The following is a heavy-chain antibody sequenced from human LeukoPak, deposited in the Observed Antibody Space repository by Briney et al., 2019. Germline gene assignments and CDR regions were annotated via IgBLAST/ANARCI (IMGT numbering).Heavy chain of an antibody. V-gene: IGHV3-23*01. CDR1: GFTFSSYA. CDR3: ARARSYDSSGYPYYYYYMDV. Sequence: GGSLRLSCAASGFTFSSYAMSWVRQAPGKGLEWVSTFSGSGGSTHYADSVKGRFTISRDNSKNTLYLQMNSLRAEDTAVYYCARARSYDSSGYPYYYYYMDVWGKGTTVTISS. CDR2: FSGSGGST. J-gene: IGHJ6*03. D-gene: IGHD3-22*01.